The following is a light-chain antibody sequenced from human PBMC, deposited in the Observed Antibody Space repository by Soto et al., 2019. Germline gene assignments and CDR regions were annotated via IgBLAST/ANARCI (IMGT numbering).Light chain of an antibody. J-gene: IGKJ1*01. V-gene: IGKV3-20*01. CDR3: QQYVVSPGT. CDR1: QSVSSSY. Sequence: EIVLTQSPGTLSLSPGERSTLPCMSSQSVSSSYLAWYQQKPGQPPRLLIYGASSRATGIPDRFSGSGSGTDFTLTVSRLEPEDFAVYYCQQYVVSPGTFGQGTKVDI. CDR2: GAS.